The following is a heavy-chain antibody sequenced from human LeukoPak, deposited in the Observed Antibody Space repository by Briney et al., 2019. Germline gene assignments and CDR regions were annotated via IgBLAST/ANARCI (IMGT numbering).Heavy chain of an antibody. CDR2: IYHSGST. V-gene: IGHV4-4*02. D-gene: IGHD3-3*01. Sequence: SGTLSLTCAVSGGSISSSNWWSWVRQPPGKGLEWIGEIYHSGSTNYNPSLKSRVTISVDKPKNQFSLKLSSVTAADTAVYYCAGSLRLLPWFDPWGQGTLVTVSS. J-gene: IGHJ5*02. CDR3: AGSLRLLPWFDP. CDR1: GGSISSSNW.